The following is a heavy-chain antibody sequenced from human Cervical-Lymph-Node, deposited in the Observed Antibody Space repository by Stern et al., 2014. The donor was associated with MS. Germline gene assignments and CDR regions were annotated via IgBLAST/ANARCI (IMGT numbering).Heavy chain of an antibody. J-gene: IGHJ4*02. Sequence: VQLEESGPGLVKPSETLSLTCAVSGGSISSRYWGWIRQPPGKGLEWIGLISHSGDTKYNPSLKSRVTISLDTSKNQFPLKATSVPAADTAVYYCARLSTAVDFWGQGTLVTVSS. CDR1: GGSISSRY. V-gene: IGHV4-59*08. CDR3: ARLSTAVDF. CDR2: ISHSGDT.